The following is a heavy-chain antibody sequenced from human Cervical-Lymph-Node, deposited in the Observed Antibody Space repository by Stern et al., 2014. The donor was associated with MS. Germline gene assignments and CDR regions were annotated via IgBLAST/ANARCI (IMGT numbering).Heavy chain of an antibody. D-gene: IGHD3-16*02. CDR2: IYPGNSDT. V-gene: IGHV5-51*01. CDR1: GYSFTTYW. CDR3: ARHSVSSVGGMDV. J-gene: IGHJ6*02. Sequence: MQLVESGAEMKKPGESLKISCKGYGYSFTTYWIGWVRQMPGKGLEWMGMIYPGNSDTRYSPSFQGQVTISADKSISTAYLQWNSLKASDTAMYYCARHSVSSVGGMDVWGQGTTVTVSS.